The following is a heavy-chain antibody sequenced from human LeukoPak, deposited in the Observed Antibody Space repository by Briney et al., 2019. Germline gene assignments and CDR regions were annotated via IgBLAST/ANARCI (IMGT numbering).Heavy chain of an antibody. CDR2: IYYSGST. CDR3: ARVNLRLVGFDY. J-gene: IGHJ4*02. V-gene: IGHV4-59*01. Sequence: SETLSLTCTVSSGSISSYYWSWIRQPPGKGLEWIGYIYYSGSTNYNPSLKSRVTISVDTSKNQFSLKLSSVTAADTAVYYCARVNLRLVGFDYWGQGTLVTVSS. D-gene: IGHD3-9*01. CDR1: SGSISSYY.